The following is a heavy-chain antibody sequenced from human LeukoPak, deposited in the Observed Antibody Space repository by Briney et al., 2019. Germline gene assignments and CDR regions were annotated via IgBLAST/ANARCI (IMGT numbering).Heavy chain of an antibody. CDR3: AGGDDFWSGYYGGAV. V-gene: IGHV3-30-3*01. CDR1: GFTFKNYA. Sequence: GRSLRLSCAASGFTFKNYAMHWVRQAPGKGLEWVAVISYDGNNKYYGDSVKGRFTTSRDNSKNTLYLQMENLRAEDTAAYYCAGGDDFWSGYYGGAVWGQGTLVTVSS. J-gene: IGHJ4*02. CDR2: ISYDGNNK. D-gene: IGHD3-3*01.